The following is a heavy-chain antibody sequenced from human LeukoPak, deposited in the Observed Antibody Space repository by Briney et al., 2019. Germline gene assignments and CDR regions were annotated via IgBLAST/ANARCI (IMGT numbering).Heavy chain of an antibody. V-gene: IGHV1-2*02. J-gene: IGHJ4*02. CDR1: GYTFTSYD. Sequence: GSVKVSCKASGYTFTSYDINWVRQAPGQGLEWMGWINPNSGGTNYAQKFQGRVTMTRDTSISTAYMELSRLRSDDTAVYYCARARKNYYDSSGYLDYWGQGTLVTVSS. CDR2: INPNSGGT. CDR3: ARARKNYYDSSGYLDY. D-gene: IGHD3-22*01.